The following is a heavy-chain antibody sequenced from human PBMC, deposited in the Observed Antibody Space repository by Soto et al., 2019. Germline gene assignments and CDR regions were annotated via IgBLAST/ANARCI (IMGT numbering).Heavy chain of an antibody. J-gene: IGHJ6*02. D-gene: IGHD3-10*01. CDR2: FDPEDGET. V-gene: IGHV1-24*01. Sequence: GASVKVSCKVSGYTLTELSMHWVRQAPGKGLEWMGGFDPEDGETIYAQKFQGRVTMTEDTSTDTAYMELSSLRSEDTAVYYCATEGRTMVRGVIRRYGMDVWGQGTTVTV. CDR3: ATEGRTMVRGVIRRYGMDV. CDR1: GYTLTELS.